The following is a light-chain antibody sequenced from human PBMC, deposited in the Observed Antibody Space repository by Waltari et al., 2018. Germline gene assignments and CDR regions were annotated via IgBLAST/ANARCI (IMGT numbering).Light chain of an antibody. Sequence: EIVLTQSPATLSLSPGERATLSCRASQSVSSSLAWYQQTPGQAPRLLIYDASNRATGIPARFSGSRSGTDFTLTISSLEPEDFTVYYCQLRTNLMFTFGQGSKLE. CDR1: QSVSSS. V-gene: IGKV3-11*01. CDR3: QLRTNLMFT. CDR2: DAS. J-gene: IGKJ2*01.